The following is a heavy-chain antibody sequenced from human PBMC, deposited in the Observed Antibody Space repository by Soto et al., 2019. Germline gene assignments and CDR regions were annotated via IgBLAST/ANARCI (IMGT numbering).Heavy chain of an antibody. CDR1: GFTFGDFG. D-gene: IGHD2-2*01. CDR3: ASLTSWSQEYYYGMDV. CDR2: IRSKGYGETT. Sequence: SCTGSGFTFGDFGMSWFRQAPGKGLEWLSFIRSKGYGETTESAASVRGRFITSRDDSKSIAYLQMNSLKTEDTAVYYCASLTSWSQEYYYGMDVWGQGTTVTVSS. J-gene: IGHJ6*02. V-gene: IGHV3-49*03.